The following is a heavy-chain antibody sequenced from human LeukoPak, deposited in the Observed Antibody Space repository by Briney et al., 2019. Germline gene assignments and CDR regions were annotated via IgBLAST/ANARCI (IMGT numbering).Heavy chain of an antibody. V-gene: IGHV3-23*01. CDR3: AKDGVWFGELPDTGCDY. Sequence: QPGGSLRLSCAASGFTFSSYAMSWVRQAPGKGLEWVSAISGSGGSTYYADSVKGRFTISRDNSKNTLYLQMNSLRAEDTAVYYCAKDGVWFGELPDTGCDYWGQGTLVTVSS. J-gene: IGHJ4*02. D-gene: IGHD3-10*01. CDR2: ISGSGGST. CDR1: GFTFSSYA.